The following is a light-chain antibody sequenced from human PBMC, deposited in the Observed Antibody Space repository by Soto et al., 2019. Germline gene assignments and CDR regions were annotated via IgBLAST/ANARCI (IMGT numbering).Light chain of an antibody. CDR3: SAWDASLDGYV. Sequence: QSVPTQPLSASATTERRVTISCSGRSYTIGSKTVNWYQQLPGTAPKLLIYSNYQRPSGVPDRFSGSKSGTSASLAISGLQPEDEADYYCSAWDASLDGYVFGTGTKVTVL. CDR2: SNY. V-gene: IGLV1-44*01. CDR1: SYTIGSKT. J-gene: IGLJ1*01.